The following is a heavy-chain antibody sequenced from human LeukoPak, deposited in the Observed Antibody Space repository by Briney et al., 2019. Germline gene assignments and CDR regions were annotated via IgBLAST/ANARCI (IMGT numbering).Heavy chain of an antibody. CDR3: AKDRGELLRRFDY. Sequence: GGSLRLSCAASGFTFSSYAMSWVRQAPGKGLEWVSAISGSGGSAYYADSVKGRFTISRDNSKNTLYLQMNSLRAEDTAVYYCAKDRGELLRRFDYWGQGTLVTVSS. J-gene: IGHJ4*02. CDR1: GFTFSSYA. CDR2: ISGSGGSA. D-gene: IGHD1-26*01. V-gene: IGHV3-23*01.